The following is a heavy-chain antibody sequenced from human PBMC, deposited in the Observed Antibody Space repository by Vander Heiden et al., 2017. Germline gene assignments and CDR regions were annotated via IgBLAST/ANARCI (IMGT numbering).Heavy chain of an antibody. CDR1: GGSFSSYA. Sequence: QVQLVQSGAEVKKPGSSVKVSCKAPGGSFSSYAISWVRQAPGQGLEWRGGIIPVFGVSNYAERFQGRVTITADESTSTVYMELSSLRSEDSAVYYCARARRANYYYDMDVWGQGTTVTVSS. V-gene: IGHV1-69*01. J-gene: IGHJ6*02. CDR2: IIPVFGVS. CDR3: ARARRANYYYDMDV.